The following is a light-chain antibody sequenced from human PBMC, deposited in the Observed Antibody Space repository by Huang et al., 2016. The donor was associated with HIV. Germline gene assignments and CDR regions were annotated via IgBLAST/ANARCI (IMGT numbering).Light chain of an antibody. V-gene: IGKV3-15*01. CDR1: QNINTN. CDR3: QQYNDWPRS. Sequence: EIVMTQSPGTLSVAPGERATLSCRASQNINTNLAWFQQKPGQAPRLLSYAASTRTADFPARFSGSGSRTEFTLTISGLQSEDIAVYYCQQYNDWPRSFGQGTKVEIK. CDR2: AAS. J-gene: IGKJ1*01.